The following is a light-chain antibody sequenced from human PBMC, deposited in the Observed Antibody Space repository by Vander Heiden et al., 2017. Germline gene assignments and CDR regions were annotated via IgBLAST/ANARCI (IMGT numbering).Light chain of an antibody. Sequence: AIRMTQSPSSFSASTGDRVTITCRASQGISSYLAWYQQKPGKAPKLLIYAASTLQSRVPSRFRKSGSGTDFTLGISCLQSENFATYYYQQDYSYPLTFGQGTKVEIK. CDR2: AAS. CDR1: QGISSY. CDR3: QQDYSYPLT. V-gene: IGKV1-8*01. J-gene: IGKJ1*01.